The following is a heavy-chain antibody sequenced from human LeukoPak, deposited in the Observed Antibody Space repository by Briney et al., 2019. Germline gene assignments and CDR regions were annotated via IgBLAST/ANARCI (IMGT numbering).Heavy chain of an antibody. V-gene: IGHV3-30*18. CDR3: AKELIWSFDY. J-gene: IGHJ4*02. CDR2: ISYDGSNK. CDR1: GFTFSSYG. D-gene: IGHD3-10*01. Sequence: SGGSLRLSCAVSGFTFSSYGMHWVRQAPGKGLEWVAVISYDGSNKYYADSVKGRFSISRDNSKNTLYLQMNSLRPEDTAVYYCAKELIWSFDYWGQGTLVTVSS.